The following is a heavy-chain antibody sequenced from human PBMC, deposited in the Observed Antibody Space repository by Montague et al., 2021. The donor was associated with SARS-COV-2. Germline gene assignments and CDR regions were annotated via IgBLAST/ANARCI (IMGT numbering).Heavy chain of an antibody. CDR1: GGSISSGDYY. D-gene: IGHD3-9*01. V-gene: IGHV4-61*08. CDR2: IYYSGST. J-gene: IGHJ6*03. CDR3: ARDSRTDFDWLFPDSGSYYYYMDV. Sequence: SETLSLTCTVSGGSISSGDYYWSWIRQPPGKGLEWIGYIYYSGSTNYXXXLKSRVTISVDTSKNQFSLKLSSVTAADTAAYYCARDSRTDFDWLFPDSGSYYYYMDVWGKGTTVTVSS.